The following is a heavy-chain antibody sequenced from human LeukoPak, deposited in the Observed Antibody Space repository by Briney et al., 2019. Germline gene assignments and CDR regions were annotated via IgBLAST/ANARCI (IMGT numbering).Heavy chain of an antibody. CDR3: VTVLSSLWFGEYDY. V-gene: IGHV3-74*01. D-gene: IGHD3-10*01. J-gene: IGHJ4*02. CDR1: GFTFSSYW. Sequence: GGSLRLSCAASGFTFSSYWMHWVRQAPGKGLVWVSRINSDGSRTSYADSVKGRFTISRDNAKNTLYLQMNGLRAEDTAVYYCVTVLSSLWFGEYDYWGQGTLVTVSS. CDR2: INSDGSRT.